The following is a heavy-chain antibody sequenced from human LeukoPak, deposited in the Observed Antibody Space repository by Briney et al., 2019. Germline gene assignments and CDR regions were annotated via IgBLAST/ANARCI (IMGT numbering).Heavy chain of an antibody. CDR3: AKDTGEGGIGIDY. D-gene: IGHD3-10*01. V-gene: IGHV3-33*06. CDR2: IWYDGSNK. J-gene: IGHJ4*02. CDR1: GFTFSSYG. Sequence: GGSLRLSCAASGFTFSSYGMHWVRQAPGKGLEWVAVIWYDGSNKYYADSVKGRFTISRDNSKNTLYPQMNSLRAEDTAVYYCAKDTGEGGIGIDYWGQGTLVTVSS.